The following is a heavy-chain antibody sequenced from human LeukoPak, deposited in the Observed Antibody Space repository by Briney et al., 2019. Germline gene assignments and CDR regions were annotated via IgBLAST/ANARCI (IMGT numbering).Heavy chain of an antibody. Sequence: QPGGSLRLSCAASGFTFSSYGMHWVRQAPGKGLEWVAFIRYDGSNKYYADSVKGRFTISRDNSKNTLYLQMNSLRAEDTAVYYCAKPGYYDFWSGYYVDAFDIWGQGTMVTVSS. D-gene: IGHD3-3*01. CDR1: GFTFSSYG. CDR2: IRYDGSNK. J-gene: IGHJ3*02. V-gene: IGHV3-30*02. CDR3: AKPGYYDFWSGYYVDAFDI.